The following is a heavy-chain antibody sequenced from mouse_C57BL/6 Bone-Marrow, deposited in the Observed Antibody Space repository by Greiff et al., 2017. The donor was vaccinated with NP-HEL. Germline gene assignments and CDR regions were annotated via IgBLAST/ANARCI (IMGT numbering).Heavy chain of an antibody. Sequence: QVQLKESGPGLVAPSQSLSITCTVSGFSLTSYAISWVRQPPGKGLEWLGVIWTGGGTNYNSAFKSRLSISKDNSKSQVFLKMNSLQTDEAARYYSARNREVVAKDYAMDYWGQGTSVTVSS. CDR2: IWTGGGT. J-gene: IGHJ4*01. CDR1: GFSLTSYA. D-gene: IGHD1-1*01. V-gene: IGHV2-9-1*01. CDR3: ARNREVVAKDYAMDY.